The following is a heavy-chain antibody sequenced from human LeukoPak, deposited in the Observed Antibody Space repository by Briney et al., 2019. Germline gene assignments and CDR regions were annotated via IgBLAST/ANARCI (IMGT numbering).Heavy chain of an antibody. Sequence: GGSLRLSCAASGLTFSSYAMSWVRQAPGKGLEWVSAISGSGGSTYYADSVKGRFTISRDNSKNTLYLQMNSLTAEDTAVYYCARDKRVGATILDYWGQRTLVTVSS. CDR3: ARDKRVGATILDY. D-gene: IGHD1-26*01. CDR2: ISGSGGST. J-gene: IGHJ4*02. CDR1: GLTFSSYA. V-gene: IGHV3-23*01.